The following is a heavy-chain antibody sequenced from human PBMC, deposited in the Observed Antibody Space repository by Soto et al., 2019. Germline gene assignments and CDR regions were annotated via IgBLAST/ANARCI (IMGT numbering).Heavy chain of an antibody. J-gene: IGHJ4*02. CDR2: IYYSGST. CDR1: GGSISSGGYY. CDR3: ARLYSSSSWIDY. Sequence: SETLSLTCTVSGGSISSGGYYWSWIRQHPGKGLEWIGYIYYSGSTYYNPSLKSRVTISVDTSKNQFSLKLRSVTAADTAVYYCARLYSSSSWIDYWGQGTLVTVSS. V-gene: IGHV4-31*03. D-gene: IGHD6-6*01.